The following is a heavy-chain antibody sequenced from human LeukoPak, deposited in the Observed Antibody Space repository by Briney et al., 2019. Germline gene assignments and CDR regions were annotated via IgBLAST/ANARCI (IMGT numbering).Heavy chain of an antibody. CDR2: ISEDGDT. V-gene: IGHV3-43*02. Sequence: GGSLRLSCAASGFTFGDFAMHWVRQAPGKGLEWVSLISEDGDTYYGDSVKGRFTVSRDNSKNSLYLQMNNLRTEDTGLYYCARVRTAMEIGAYWGQGTLVAVSS. D-gene: IGHD5-18*01. CDR3: ARVRTAMEIGAY. CDR1: GFTFGDFA. J-gene: IGHJ4*02.